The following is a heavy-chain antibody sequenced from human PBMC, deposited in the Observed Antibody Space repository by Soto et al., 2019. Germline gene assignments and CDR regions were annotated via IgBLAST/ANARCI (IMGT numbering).Heavy chain of an antibody. Sequence: ASVKVSCKASGYTFTSYDINWVRQATGQGLEWMGWMNPNSGNTGYAQKFQGRVTMTRNTSISTAYMELSSLRSEDTAVYYCARGHHYDILAGDYYYYGMDVWGQGTTVTVSS. CDR3: ARGHHYDILAGDYYYYGMDV. V-gene: IGHV1-8*01. CDR1: GYTFTSYD. CDR2: MNPNSGNT. J-gene: IGHJ6*02. D-gene: IGHD3-9*01.